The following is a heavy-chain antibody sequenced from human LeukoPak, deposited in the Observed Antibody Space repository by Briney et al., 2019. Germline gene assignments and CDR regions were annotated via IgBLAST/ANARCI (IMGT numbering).Heavy chain of an antibody. D-gene: IGHD6-19*01. Sequence: GGSLRLSCAASGFTFSSYSMNWVRQAPGKGLEWVSSVSSSSSYIYYADSVKGRFTISRDNAKNSLYLQMNSLRAEDTAVYYCAKALSIAVAPPLIDYWGQGTLVTVSS. CDR1: GFTFSSYS. CDR3: AKALSIAVAPPLIDY. CDR2: VSSSSSYI. J-gene: IGHJ4*02. V-gene: IGHV3-21*04.